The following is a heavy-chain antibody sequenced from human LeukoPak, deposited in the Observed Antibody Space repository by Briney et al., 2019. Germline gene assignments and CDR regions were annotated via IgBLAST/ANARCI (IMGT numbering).Heavy chain of an antibody. D-gene: IGHD2-15*01. J-gene: IGHJ4*02. V-gene: IGHV3-30-3*01. Sequence: GGSLRLSCAASGFTFSSYAMHWVRQAPGKGLEWVAVISYDGSDKYYADSVKGRFTISRDNSKNTLYLQMNSLRAEDTAVYYCAREPIVVVVAATLDYWGQGTLVTVSS. CDR3: AREPIVVVVAATLDY. CDR2: ISYDGSDK. CDR1: GFTFSSYA.